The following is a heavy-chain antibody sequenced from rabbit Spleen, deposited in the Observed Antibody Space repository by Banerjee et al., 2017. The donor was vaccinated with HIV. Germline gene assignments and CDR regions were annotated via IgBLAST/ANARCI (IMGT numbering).Heavy chain of an antibody. CDR2: IYAGSTGST. D-gene: IGHD8-1*01. CDR1: GFSFSSSYW. J-gene: IGHJ4*01. CDR3: ARDGAGGSYFAL. Sequence: QSLEESGGDLVKPGASLTLTCTASGFSFSSSYWICWVRQAPGKGLEWIACIYAGSTGSTYYANWAKGRFTISKTSSTVFLQMTSLTAADTATYFCARDGAGGSYFALWGPGTLVTVS. V-gene: IGHV1S40*01.